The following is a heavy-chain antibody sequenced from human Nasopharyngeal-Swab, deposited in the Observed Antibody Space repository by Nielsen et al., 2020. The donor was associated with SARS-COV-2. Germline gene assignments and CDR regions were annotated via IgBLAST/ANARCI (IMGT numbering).Heavy chain of an antibody. D-gene: IGHD2-21*02. CDR3: VSWTSTVKCLGDCYYYYYHTDV. V-gene: IGHV4-39*01. Sequence: SETLSLTCTVSDASISGNNYYWVWVRQPPGKGLEWIGNIYFRGNTYYNPTLRGRVTLSVDTSKISLRLSSVTAADTAVYYCVSWTSTVKCLGDCYYYYYHTDVWGKGTTVTVSS. CDR1: DASISGNNYY. CDR2: IYFRGNT. J-gene: IGHJ6*03.